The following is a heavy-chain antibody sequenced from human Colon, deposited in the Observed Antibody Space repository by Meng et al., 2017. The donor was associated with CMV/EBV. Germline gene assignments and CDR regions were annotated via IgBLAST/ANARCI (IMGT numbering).Heavy chain of an antibody. CDR3: AKREASASLDY. Sequence: GESLKISCAASGFNFNSYGMHWVRQAPGKRLQWVAFIRFDGKDQYYSDSVKGRFTISRDNAMSTLYLQMDGLRPDDTAVYYCAKREASASLDYWGQGTLVTVSS. CDR1: GFNFNSYG. J-gene: IGHJ4*02. CDR2: IRFDGKDQ. D-gene: IGHD5-24*01. V-gene: IGHV3-30*02.